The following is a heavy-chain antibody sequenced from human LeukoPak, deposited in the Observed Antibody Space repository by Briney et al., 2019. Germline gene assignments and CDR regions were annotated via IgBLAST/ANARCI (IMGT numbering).Heavy chain of an antibody. Sequence: PGGSLRLSCAASGFTFSSYAMHWVRQAPGKGLEWVAVISYDGSNKYYADSVKGRFTISRDNSKNTLYLQMNSLRAEDTAVYYCAKDPAGTAGYFDYWGQGTLVTVSS. CDR3: AKDPAGTAGYFDY. CDR2: ISYDGSNK. V-gene: IGHV3-30-3*01. J-gene: IGHJ4*02. D-gene: IGHD6-13*01. CDR1: GFTFSSYA.